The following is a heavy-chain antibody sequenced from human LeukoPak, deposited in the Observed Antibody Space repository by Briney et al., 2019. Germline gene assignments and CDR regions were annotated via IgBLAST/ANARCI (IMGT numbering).Heavy chain of an antibody. CDR1: GYSFISFY. D-gene: IGHD1-20*01. V-gene: IGHV1-46*01. CDR3: ARHSLIGTTPFDY. J-gene: IGHJ4*02. Sequence: AASVKVSCKASGYSFISFYIHWVRQAPGQGLEWMGVINPSGGSTAYAQQFQGRVTMTRDTSTSTVYMELSSPRSEDTAVYYCARHSLIGTTPFDYWGQGTLVTVSS. CDR2: INPSGGST.